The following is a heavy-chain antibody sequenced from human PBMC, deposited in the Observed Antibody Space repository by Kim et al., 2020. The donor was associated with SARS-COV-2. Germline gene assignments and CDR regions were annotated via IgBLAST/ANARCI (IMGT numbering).Heavy chain of an antibody. CDR1: GASISIGTYY. CDR3: ARDSRPEFDY. J-gene: IGHJ4*02. V-gene: IGHV4-39*07. D-gene: IGHD6-6*01. Sequence: SETLSLTCTVSGASISIGTYYWAWIRQSPGKGLEWIGSIFYSASTYYNPSPKSRVTMSVDTSKNQFFLKVASVTAADTAIYYCARDSRPEFDYWGQGTLGTVSS. CDR2: IFYSAST.